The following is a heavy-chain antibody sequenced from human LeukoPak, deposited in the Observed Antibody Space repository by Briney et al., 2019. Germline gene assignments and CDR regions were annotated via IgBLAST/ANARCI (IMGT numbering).Heavy chain of an antibody. J-gene: IGHJ6*03. D-gene: IGHD3-3*01. CDR3: AREGNYDFWSGHYYYYMDV. CDR2: ISGSGGST. CDR1: GFTFSSYA. V-gene: IGHV3-23*01. Sequence: EGSLRLSCAASGFTFSSYAMSWVRQAPGKGLEWVSAISGSGGSTYYADSVKGRFTISRDNSKNTLYLQMNSLRAEDTAVYYCAREGNYDFWSGHYYYYMDVWGKGTTVTVSS.